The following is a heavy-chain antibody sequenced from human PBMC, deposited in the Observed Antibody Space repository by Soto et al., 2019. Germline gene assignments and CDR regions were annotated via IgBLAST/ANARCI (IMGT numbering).Heavy chain of an antibody. Sequence: QVQLQESGPGLVKPSETLSLTCTVSGGSISSYYWSWIRQPAGKGLEWIGRIYTSGSTNYNPSLKIRVTMSVDTSMNQFSLKMSSVTAADTAVYYCARAGMVAAAGQIDYWGQGTLVTVSS. CDR3: ARAGMVAAAGQIDY. D-gene: IGHD6-13*01. V-gene: IGHV4-4*07. J-gene: IGHJ4*02. CDR2: IYTSGST. CDR1: GGSISSYY.